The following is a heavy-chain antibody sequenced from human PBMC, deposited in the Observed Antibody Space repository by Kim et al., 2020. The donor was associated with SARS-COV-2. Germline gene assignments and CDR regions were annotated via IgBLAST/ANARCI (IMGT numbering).Heavy chain of an antibody. J-gene: IGHJ2*01. D-gene: IGHD1-1*01. CDR3: AREFVQLERENWYFDL. V-gene: IGHV1-46*01. Sequence: KFQGRVTMTRDTSTGPVYMELSSLRSEDTAVYYCAREFVQLERENWYFDLWGRGTLVTVSS.